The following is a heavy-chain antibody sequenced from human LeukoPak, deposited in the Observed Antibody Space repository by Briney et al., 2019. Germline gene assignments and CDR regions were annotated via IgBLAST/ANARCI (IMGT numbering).Heavy chain of an antibody. J-gene: IGHJ4*02. CDR1: GFTFDDYA. V-gene: IGHV3-9*01. Sequence: PGGSLRLSCAASGFTFDDYAMHWVRQAPGKGLEWVSGISWNSGSIGYADSVKGRFTISRDNAKNSLYLQMNSLRAEDTALYYCAKDTYYDSSALRLGPVDYWGQGTLVTVSS. CDR3: AKDTYYDSSALRLGPVDY. CDR2: ISWNSGSI. D-gene: IGHD3-22*01.